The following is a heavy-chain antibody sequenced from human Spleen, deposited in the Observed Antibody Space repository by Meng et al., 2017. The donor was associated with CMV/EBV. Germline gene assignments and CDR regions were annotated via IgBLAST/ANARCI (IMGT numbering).Heavy chain of an antibody. V-gene: IGHV1-46*01. CDR3: ARGPPPPSVVVPAAVTGLRAFDI. J-gene: IGHJ3*02. Sequence: ASVKVSCKASGYTFTSYYMHWVRQAPGQGLEWMGIINPSGGSTSYAQKFQGRVTMTRDTSISTAYMELSRLRSDDTAVYYCARGPPPPSVVVPAAVTGLRAFDIWGQGTVVTVSS. CDR2: INPSGGST. D-gene: IGHD2-2*01. CDR1: GYTFTSYY.